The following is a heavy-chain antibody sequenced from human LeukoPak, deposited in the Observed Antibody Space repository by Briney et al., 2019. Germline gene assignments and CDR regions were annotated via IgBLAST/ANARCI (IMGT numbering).Heavy chain of an antibody. V-gene: IGHV4-59*08. CDR3: ARHGLKLVGASTIYFDN. J-gene: IGHJ4*02. Sequence: PSETLSHTCSVSGGSISNNYWSWIRQSPEKGLEWIGYIHSSGSTDYNPSFKSRVVVSVDTSKNQFSLKLYSVTAADTAVYYCARHGLKLVGASTIYFDNWGQGTLVTVSS. CDR1: GGSISNNY. D-gene: IGHD1-26*01. CDR2: IHSSGST.